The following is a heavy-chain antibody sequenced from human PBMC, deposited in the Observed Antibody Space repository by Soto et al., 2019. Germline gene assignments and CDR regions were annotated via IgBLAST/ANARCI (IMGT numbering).Heavy chain of an antibody. Sequence: PSETLSLTCTVSGGSISSYYWSWIRQPPGKGLEWIGYIYYSGSTNYNPSLKSRVTTSVDTSKNQFSLKLSSVTAADTAVYYCARCSDYGGKSPEANFDYSGQGTLVTVSS. J-gene: IGHJ4*02. D-gene: IGHD4-17*01. CDR2: IYYSGST. CDR1: GGSISSYY. V-gene: IGHV4-59*01. CDR3: ARCSDYGGKSPEANFDY.